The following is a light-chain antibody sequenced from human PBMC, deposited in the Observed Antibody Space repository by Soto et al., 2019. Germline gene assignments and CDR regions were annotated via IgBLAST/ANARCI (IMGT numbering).Light chain of an antibody. V-gene: IGLV2-14*03. CDR2: DVS. J-gene: IGLJ1*01. CDR1: SSDVGGYNY. CDR3: SSYTTSNTRQIV. Sequence: QSVLTQPASVSGSPGQSITISCIGTSSDVGGYNYVSWYQHHPGKAPKLMIYDVSNWPSGVSNRFSGSKSGNTASLTISGLQPEDEADYYCSSYTTSNTRQIVFGTGTKVTVL.